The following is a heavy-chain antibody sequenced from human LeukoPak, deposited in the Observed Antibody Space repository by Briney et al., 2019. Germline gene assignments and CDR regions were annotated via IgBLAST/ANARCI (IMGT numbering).Heavy chain of an antibody. CDR1: GFIFNNYG. CDR3: ARAVGPFDY. CDR2: ISNDGGGT. D-gene: IGHD3-16*01. V-gene: IGHV3-23*01. Sequence: GGSLRLSCAASGFIFNNYGLVWVRQAPGKGLEWVSAISNDGGGTTYADFVKGRFSVSRDNSKNTLFLQMDSLRAEDTAVYYCARAVGPFDYWGQGILVTVSS. J-gene: IGHJ4*02.